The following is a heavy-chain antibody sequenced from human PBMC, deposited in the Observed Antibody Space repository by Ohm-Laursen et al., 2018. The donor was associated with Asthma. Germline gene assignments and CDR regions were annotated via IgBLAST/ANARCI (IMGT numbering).Heavy chain of an antibody. CDR2: ISTASSFI. CDR3: AVSIYAYGEGAY. Sequence: GSLRLSCTASGYTFSRYSIHWVRQIPGKGLEWVASISTASSFIYYADSVRGRFTISRDNAHNSLYLQMNSLRAEDTAFYYCAVSIYAYGEGAYWGQGTLVTVSS. CDR1: GYTFSRYS. V-gene: IGHV3-21*04. D-gene: IGHD3-10*01. J-gene: IGHJ4*02.